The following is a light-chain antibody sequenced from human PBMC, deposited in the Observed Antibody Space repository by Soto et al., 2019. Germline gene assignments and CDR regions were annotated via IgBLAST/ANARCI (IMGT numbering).Light chain of an antibody. Sequence: QLVLTQPPSASGAPGQRVTISCSGSSSNIDSNTVHWYQQLPGKAPKLLIYSNHQRPSGVPDRFSGSKSGTSASLAISGLQSEDEADYHCATWYDSLNGWVFGGGTKLTVL. J-gene: IGLJ3*02. V-gene: IGLV1-44*01. CDR1: SSNIDSNT. CDR3: ATWYDSLNGWV. CDR2: SNH.